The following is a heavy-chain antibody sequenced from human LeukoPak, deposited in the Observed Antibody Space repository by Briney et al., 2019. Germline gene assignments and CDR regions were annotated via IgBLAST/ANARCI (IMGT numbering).Heavy chain of an antibody. CDR2: INHSGST. Sequence: GSLRLSCAASGFTVSSSYMSWVRQPPGKGLEWIGEINHSGSTNYNPSLKSRVTISVDTSKNQFSLKLSSVTAADTAVYYCARGQLLRFLELLFPDYFYYWGQGTLVTVSS. CDR1: GFTVSSSY. CDR3: ARGQLLRFLELLFPDYFYY. D-gene: IGHD3-3*01. V-gene: IGHV4-34*01. J-gene: IGHJ4*02.